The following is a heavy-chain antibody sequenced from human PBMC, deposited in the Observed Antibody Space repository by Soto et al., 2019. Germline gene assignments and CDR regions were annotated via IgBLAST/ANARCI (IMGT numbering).Heavy chain of an antibody. J-gene: IGHJ6*02. CDR3: ARDNSGSYYVYYYYGMDV. CDR1: GYTFTSYG. Sequence: QVQLVQSGAEVKKPGASVKVSCKASGYTFTSYGISWVRQAPGQGLEWMGWISAYNGNTNYAQKLQGRVTMTTHTSTSTAYMELRSLRSDDTAVYYCARDNSGSYYVYYYYGMDVWGQGTTVTVSS. CDR2: ISAYNGNT. D-gene: IGHD1-26*01. V-gene: IGHV1-18*01.